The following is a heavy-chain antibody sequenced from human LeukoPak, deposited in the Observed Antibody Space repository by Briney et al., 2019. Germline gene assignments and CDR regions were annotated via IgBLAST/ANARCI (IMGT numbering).Heavy chain of an antibody. D-gene: IGHD1-26*01. Sequence: PGRSLRLSCAASGFTFSNYAMHWVRQAPGKGLEWVAVISYDGSNKYYADSVKGRFTISRDNSKNTLYLQMNSLRAEDTAVYYCAKDWDQWELTLFFDYWGQGTLVTVSS. CDR1: GFTFSNYA. CDR3: AKDWDQWELTLFFDY. J-gene: IGHJ4*02. CDR2: ISYDGSNK. V-gene: IGHV3-30*04.